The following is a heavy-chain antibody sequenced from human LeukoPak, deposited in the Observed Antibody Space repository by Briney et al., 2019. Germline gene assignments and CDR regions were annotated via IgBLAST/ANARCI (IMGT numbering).Heavy chain of an antibody. D-gene: IGHD3-9*01. V-gene: IGHV3-23*01. CDR1: GFTFSSYA. CDR2: ISDSGGST. Sequence: GGSLRLSCAASGFTFSSYAMSWVRQAPGKGLEWVSAISDSGGSTYYADSVKGRFTISRDNSKNTLYLQMNSLRAEDTAVYYCAKGGGYDILTGYYPLDYWGQGTLVTVSS. J-gene: IGHJ4*02. CDR3: AKGGGYDILTGYYPLDY.